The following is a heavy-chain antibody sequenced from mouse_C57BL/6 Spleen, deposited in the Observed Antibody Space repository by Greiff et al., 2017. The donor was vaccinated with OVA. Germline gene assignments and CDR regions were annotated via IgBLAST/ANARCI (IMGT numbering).Heavy chain of an antibody. CDR2: ISDGGSYT. Sequence: EVKLVESGGGLVKPGGSLKLSCAASGFTFSSYAMSWVRQTPEKRLEWVATISDGGSYTYYPDNVKGRFTISRDNAKNNLYLQMSHLKSEDTAMYYCARDHYGDYWGQGTTLTVSS. CDR3: ARDHYGDY. V-gene: IGHV5-4*01. CDR1: GFTFSSYA. J-gene: IGHJ2*01.